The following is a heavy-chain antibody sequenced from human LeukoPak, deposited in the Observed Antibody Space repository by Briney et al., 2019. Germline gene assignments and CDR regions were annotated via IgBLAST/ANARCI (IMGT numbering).Heavy chain of an antibody. CDR2: IYTSGST. Sequence: SETLSLTCTVSGGSISSYYWSWIRQPAGKGLEWIGRIYTSGSTNYNPSLKSRVTMSVDTSKNQFSLKLSSVTAADTAVYYCARTYCSSTSCRNGYYHMDVWGKGTTVTVSS. J-gene: IGHJ6*03. CDR1: GGSISSYY. V-gene: IGHV4-4*07. D-gene: IGHD2-2*01. CDR3: ARTYCSSTSCRNGYYHMDV.